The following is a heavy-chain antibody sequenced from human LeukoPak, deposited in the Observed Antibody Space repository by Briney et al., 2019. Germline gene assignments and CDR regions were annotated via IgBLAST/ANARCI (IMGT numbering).Heavy chain of an antibody. D-gene: IGHD2-8*02. Sequence: ASVKVSCKASGYTFSNYYMHWVRQAHGQGLEWMGLINPTGTGTNYAQKFRGRVTLTRDTSTTTVYMELSSLRSEDSAVYYCAREESGGYFDYWGQGTLVTVSS. J-gene: IGHJ4*02. CDR1: GYTFSNYY. V-gene: IGHV1-46*01. CDR2: INPTGTGT. CDR3: AREESGGYFDY.